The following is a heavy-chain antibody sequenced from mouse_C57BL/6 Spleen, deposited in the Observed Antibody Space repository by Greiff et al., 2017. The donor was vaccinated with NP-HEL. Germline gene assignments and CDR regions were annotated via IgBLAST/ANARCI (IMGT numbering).Heavy chain of an antibody. V-gene: IGHV14-1*01. J-gene: IGHJ3*01. Sequence: VQLKESGAELVRPGASVKLSCTASGFNINDYYMHWVKQRPEQGLEWIGRIDPEDGDTEYAPKFQGKATMTADTSSNTAYLQLSSLTSGDAAVYYCTPYYSNYGFAYWGQGTLVTVSA. CDR2: IDPEDGDT. D-gene: IGHD2-5*01. CDR1: GFNINDYY. CDR3: TPYYSNYGFAY.